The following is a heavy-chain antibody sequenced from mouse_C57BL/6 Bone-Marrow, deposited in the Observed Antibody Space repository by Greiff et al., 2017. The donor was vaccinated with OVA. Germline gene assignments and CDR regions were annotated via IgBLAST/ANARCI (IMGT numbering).Heavy chain of an antibody. CDR2: IYPSDSET. D-gene: IGHD1-1*01. CDR3: ARKGHYDGSRGDYFDY. Sequence: QVQLQQPGAELVRPGSSVKLSCKASGYTFTSYWMDWVKQRPGQGLEWIGNIYPSDSETHYNQKFKDKATLTVDKSSSTAYMQLSSLTSEDSAVYDCARKGHYDGSRGDYFDYWGQGTTLTVSS. V-gene: IGHV1-61*01. CDR1: GYTFTSYW. J-gene: IGHJ2*01.